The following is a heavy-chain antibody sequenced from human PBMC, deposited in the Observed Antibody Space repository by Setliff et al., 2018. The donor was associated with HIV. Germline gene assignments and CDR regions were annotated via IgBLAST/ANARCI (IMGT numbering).Heavy chain of an antibody. Sequence: ASVKVSCKASGYTFTSYGMSWVRQAPGQGLEWMGWISPYIGHTNYAQNFQGRVTMTIDTSTSTAYMELRSLRSDDPAVYFCARLGSGWSDSYYYAMDIWGQGTTVTVSS. J-gene: IGHJ6*02. CDR1: GYTFTSYG. CDR2: ISPYIGHT. CDR3: ARLGSGWSDSYYYAMDI. V-gene: IGHV1-18*01. D-gene: IGHD6-19*01.